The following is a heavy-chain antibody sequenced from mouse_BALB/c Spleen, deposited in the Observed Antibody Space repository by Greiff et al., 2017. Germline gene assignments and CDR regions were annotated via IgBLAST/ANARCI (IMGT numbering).Heavy chain of an antibody. V-gene: IGHV5-6*01. CDR1: GFTFSSYG. J-gene: IGHJ2*01. D-gene: IGHD2-1*01. Sequence: EVKLVESGGDLVKPGGSLKLSCAASGFTFSSYGMSWVRQTPDKRLEWVATISSGGSYTYYPDSVKGRFTISRDNAKNTLYLQMSSLKSEDTAMYYCACNYGNYPLGYWGQGTTLTVSS. CDR3: ACNYGNYPLGY. CDR2: ISSGGSYT.